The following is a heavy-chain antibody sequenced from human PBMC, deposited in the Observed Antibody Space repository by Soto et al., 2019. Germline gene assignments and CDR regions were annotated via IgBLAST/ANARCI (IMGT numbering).Heavy chain of an antibody. D-gene: IGHD2-15*01. CDR3: ARLHPGYCSGGSCYYWFDP. J-gene: IGHJ5*02. CDR1: GGSISSYY. CDR2: IYTSGST. Sequence: LSLTCTVSGGSISSYYWSWIRQPAGKGLEWIGRIYTSGSTNYNPSLKSRVTMSVDTSKNQFSLKLSSVTAADTAVYYCARLHPGYCSGGSCYYWFDPWGQGTLVTVSS. V-gene: IGHV4-4*07.